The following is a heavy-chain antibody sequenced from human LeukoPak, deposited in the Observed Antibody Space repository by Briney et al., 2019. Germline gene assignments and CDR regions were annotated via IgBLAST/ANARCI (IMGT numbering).Heavy chain of an antibody. CDR2: INPSGGST. CDR3: ARHSSSWDAFDI. V-gene: IGHV1-46*01. CDR1: GYTFTGYY. Sequence: GASVKVSCKASGYTFTGYYMHWVRQAPGQGLEWMGIINPSGGSTSYAQKFQGRVTMTRDMSTSTVYMELSSLRSEDTAVYYCARHSSSWDAFDIWGQGTMVTVSS. J-gene: IGHJ3*02. D-gene: IGHD6-13*01.